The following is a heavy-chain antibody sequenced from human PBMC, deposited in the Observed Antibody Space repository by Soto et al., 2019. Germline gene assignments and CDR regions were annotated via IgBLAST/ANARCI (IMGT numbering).Heavy chain of an antibody. CDR2: INHSGST. V-gene: IGHV4-34*01. D-gene: IGHD5-12*01. CDR1: GGSFSGYY. Sequence: SETLSLTCAVYGGSFSGYYWSWIRQPPGKGLEWIGEINHSGSTNYNPSLKSRVTISVDTSKNQFSLKLSSVTAADTAVYYCARGRLRFHRHYYYMDVWGKGTTVTVSS. J-gene: IGHJ6*03. CDR3: ARGRLRFHRHYYYMDV.